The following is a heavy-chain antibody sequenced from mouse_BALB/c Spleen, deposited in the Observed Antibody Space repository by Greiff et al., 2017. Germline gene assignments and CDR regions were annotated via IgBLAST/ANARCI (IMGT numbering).Heavy chain of an antibody. J-gene: IGHJ4*01. CDR3: SPIYYGNHYAMDY. Sequence: EVQLQQSGAELMKPGASVKISCKATGYTFSSYWIEWVKQRPEQGLEWIGRIDPANGNTKYDPKFQGKATITADTSSNTAYLQLSSLTSEDTAVYYCSPIYYGNHYAMDYWGQGTSVTVSS. V-gene: IGHV14-3*02. CDR1: GYTFSSYW. CDR2: IDPANGNT. D-gene: IGHD2-1*01.